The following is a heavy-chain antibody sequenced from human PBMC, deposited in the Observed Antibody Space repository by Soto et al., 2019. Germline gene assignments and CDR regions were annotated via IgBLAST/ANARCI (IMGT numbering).Heavy chain of an antibody. CDR1: GGSVSSGSYY. V-gene: IGHV4-61*01. Sequence: ETLSLTCPVSGGSVSSGSYYWSWIRQPPGKGVEWIGYIYYSGSTNYNPSLKSRVTISVDTSKNQFSLKLSSVTAADTAVYYCARVEGYYGSGALGLWGQGTLVTVSS. CDR3: ARVEGYYGSGALGL. D-gene: IGHD3-10*01. CDR2: IYYSGST. J-gene: IGHJ4*02.